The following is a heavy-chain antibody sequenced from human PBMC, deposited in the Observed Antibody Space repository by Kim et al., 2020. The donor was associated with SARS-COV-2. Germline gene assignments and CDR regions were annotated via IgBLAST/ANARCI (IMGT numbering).Heavy chain of an antibody. Sequence: SETLSLTCTVSGGSISSYYWSWIRQPPGKGLEWIGYIYYSGSTNYNPSLKSRVTISVDTSKNQFSLKLSSVTAADTAVYYCARIGDYYDRDYWGQGTLVTVSS. CDR2: IYYSGST. CDR3: ARIGDYYDRDY. CDR1: GGSISSYY. V-gene: IGHV4-59*01. D-gene: IGHD3-22*01. J-gene: IGHJ4*02.